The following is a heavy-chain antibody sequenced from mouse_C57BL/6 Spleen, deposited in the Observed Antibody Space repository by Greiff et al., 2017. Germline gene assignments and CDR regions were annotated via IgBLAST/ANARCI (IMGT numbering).Heavy chain of an antibody. CDR1: GFHIKNTY. D-gene: IGHD6-1*01. Sequence: VQLQQSVAELLRPGASVKLSSTASGFHIKNTYMHWVKQRPEQGLEWIGRIDPANGNTKYAPKFQGKATITADTSSNTAYLQLSSLTSEDTAIYYCAREPSFAYWRQGTLVTVSA. CDR3: AREPSFAY. V-gene: IGHV14-3*01. CDR2: IDPANGNT. J-gene: IGHJ3*01.